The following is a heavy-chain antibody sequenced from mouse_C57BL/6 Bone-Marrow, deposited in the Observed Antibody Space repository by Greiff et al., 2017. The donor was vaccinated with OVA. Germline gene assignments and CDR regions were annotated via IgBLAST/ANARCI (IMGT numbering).Heavy chain of an antibody. V-gene: IGHV5-17*01. CDR2: ISSGSSTI. J-gene: IGHJ2*01. Sequence: EVMLVESGGGLVKPGGSLKLSCAASGFTFSDYGMHWVRQAPEKGLEWVAYISSGSSTIYYADTVKGRFTISRDNAKNTLFLQMTSLRSEDTAMYYCARQGITTVVAGFDYWGQGTTLTGSS. CDR3: ARQGITTVVAGFDY. CDR1: GFTFSDYG. D-gene: IGHD1-1*01.